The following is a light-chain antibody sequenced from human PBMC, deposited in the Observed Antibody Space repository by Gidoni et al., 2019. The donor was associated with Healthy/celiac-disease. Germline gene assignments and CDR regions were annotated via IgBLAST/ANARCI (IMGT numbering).Light chain of an antibody. Sequence: DIPMTQSPSSLSASVGDRVTITCRASQSLSSYLNWYQQKPGKAPKLLIYAASSLQSGVPSRFSGSGSGTDFTLTISSLQPEDFATYYCQQSYSTPRTFXQXTKVEIK. J-gene: IGKJ1*01. CDR2: AAS. CDR1: QSLSSY. V-gene: IGKV1-39*01. CDR3: QQSYSTPRT.